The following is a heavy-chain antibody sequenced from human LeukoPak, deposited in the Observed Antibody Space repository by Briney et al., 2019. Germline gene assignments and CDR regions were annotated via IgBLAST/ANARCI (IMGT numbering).Heavy chain of an antibody. CDR1: GFTFSSYS. CDR3: AKSETYKTTVTTFDY. CDR2: ISSSSSYI. J-gene: IGHJ4*02. Sequence: PGGSLRLSCAASGFTFSSYSMNWVRQAPGKGLEWVSSISSSSSYIYYADSVKGRFTISRDNAKNSLYLQMNSLRAEDTAVYYCAKSETYKTTVTTFDYWGQGTLVTVSS. V-gene: IGHV3-21*04. D-gene: IGHD4-17*01.